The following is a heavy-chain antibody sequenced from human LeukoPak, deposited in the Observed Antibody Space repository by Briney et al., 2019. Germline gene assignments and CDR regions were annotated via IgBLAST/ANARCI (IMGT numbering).Heavy chain of an antibody. J-gene: IGHJ4*02. V-gene: IGHV4-34*01. CDR2: INHSGST. CDR1: GGSFSGYY. CDR3: ARESTTVAGTFDY. D-gene: IGHD6-19*01. Sequence: PSETLSLTCAVYGGSFSGYYWSWIRQPPEKGLEWIGEINHSGSTNYNPSLKSRVTISVDTSKNQFSLKLSSVTAADTAMYYCARESTTVAGTFDYWGQGTLVTVSS.